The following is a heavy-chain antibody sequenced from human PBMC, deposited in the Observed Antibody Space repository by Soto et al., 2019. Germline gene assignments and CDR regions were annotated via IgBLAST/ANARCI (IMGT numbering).Heavy chain of an antibody. CDR3: GKGHSDYQGDYNYYGMDV. D-gene: IGHD4-4*01. CDR2: STGPGGST. V-gene: IGHV3-23*01. Sequence: EVQLLESGGGLVQPGGSLRLSCAASGFPFNSYAISWVRQGPGKGLEWVAASTGPGGSTYNDDSVKGRFPVSRDNPKKTVYLQLDGLRAEDTAIYYCGKGHSDYQGDYNYYGMDVWGQGTTVTVSS. CDR1: GFPFNSYA. J-gene: IGHJ6*02.